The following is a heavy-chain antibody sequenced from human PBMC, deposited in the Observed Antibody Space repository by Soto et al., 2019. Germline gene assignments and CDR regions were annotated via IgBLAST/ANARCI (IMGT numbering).Heavy chain of an antibody. Sequence: QVQLVQSGAEVRKPGSSVKVSCKAPGGTFSTYIISWVRQAPGQGLEWMGRIIPIPDITNYAQKFQGRVTVTADRSTSTAYMELNSLKSDDTAVYYCARDRITTRGDAFDLWGQGTMVTVSS. V-gene: IGHV1-69*08. CDR1: GGTFSTYI. CDR2: IIPIPDIT. D-gene: IGHD3-3*01. J-gene: IGHJ3*01. CDR3: ARDRITTRGDAFDL.